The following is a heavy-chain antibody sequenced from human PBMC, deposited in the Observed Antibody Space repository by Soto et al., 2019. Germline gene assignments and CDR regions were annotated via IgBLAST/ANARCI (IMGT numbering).Heavy chain of an antibody. CDR2: IYHSGST. CDR1: GGSISSGGYS. Sequence: SETLSLTCAVSGGSISSGGYSWSWIRQPPGKGLEWIGYIYHSGSTYYNPSLKSRVTISVDRSKNQFSLKLSSVTAADTAVYYCAKEPQIVIWLDNWCYGTLVTVCS. D-gene: IGHD3-16*02. J-gene: IGHJ5*01. CDR3: AKEPQIVIWLDN. V-gene: IGHV4-30-2*01.